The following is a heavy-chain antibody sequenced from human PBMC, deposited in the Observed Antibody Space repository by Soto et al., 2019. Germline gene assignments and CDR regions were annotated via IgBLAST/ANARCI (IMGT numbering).Heavy chain of an antibody. V-gene: IGHV4-4*02. Sequence: SETLSLTCAVSGGSISSGNWWSWVRQSPGKGLEWIGEIYHGGTTNYNPSLKSRVTISLDKSKNQFSLKLSSVTAADTAVYYCARNKDYYGSGSYYPLFDYWGQGTLVTVSS. CDR3: ARNKDYYGSGSYYPLFDY. J-gene: IGHJ4*02. D-gene: IGHD3-10*01. CDR1: GGSISSGNW. CDR2: IYHGGTT.